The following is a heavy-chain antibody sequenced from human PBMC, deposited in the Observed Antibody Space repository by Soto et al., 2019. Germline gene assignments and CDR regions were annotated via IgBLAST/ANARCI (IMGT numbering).Heavy chain of an antibody. J-gene: IGHJ4*02. CDR2: IYYSGST. D-gene: IGHD5-12*01. CDR1: GGSISSGGYY. CDR3: ARGQRWLQLPLLV. Sequence: KTSETLSLTCTVSGGSISSGGYYWSWIRQHPGKGLEWIGYIYYSGSTYYNPSLKSRVTISVDTSKNQFSLKLSSVTAADTAVYYCARGQRWLQLPLLVWGQGTLVTVSS. V-gene: IGHV4-31*03.